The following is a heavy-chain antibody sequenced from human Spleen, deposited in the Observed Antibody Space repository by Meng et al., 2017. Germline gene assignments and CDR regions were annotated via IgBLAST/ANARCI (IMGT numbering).Heavy chain of an antibody. Sequence: QVQVVQSGAEVKKPGSSVKVSCKVSGGTFSSYSIGWVRQAPGQGLEWMGRVIPMVNTVQYAQKFQGRVTIMADKFTSAVFMELSSLRSEDTAVYYCARDLPLIAAAGLGWLDPWGQGTLVTVSS. CDR1: GGTFSSYS. D-gene: IGHD6-13*01. CDR2: VIPMVNTV. J-gene: IGHJ5*02. V-gene: IGHV1-69*08. CDR3: ARDLPLIAAAGLGWLDP.